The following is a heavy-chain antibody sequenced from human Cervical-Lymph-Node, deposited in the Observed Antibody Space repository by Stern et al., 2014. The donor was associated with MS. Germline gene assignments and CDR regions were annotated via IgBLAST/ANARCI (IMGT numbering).Heavy chain of an antibody. CDR1: GYGFTDFY. CDR3: ARRGVLGDMDL. V-gene: IGHV1-2*02. Sequence: QDQLVQSGAEARKPGASVKISCKASGYGFTDFYLFWVRQAPGKGLECMGWINADNGGIKYVEKFQGRVSVTRDTSVSTTYLELRRLTSDDTAVYYCARRGVLGDMDLWGQGTPVTVSS. CDR2: INADNGGI. J-gene: IGHJ5*02. D-gene: IGHD3-10*01.